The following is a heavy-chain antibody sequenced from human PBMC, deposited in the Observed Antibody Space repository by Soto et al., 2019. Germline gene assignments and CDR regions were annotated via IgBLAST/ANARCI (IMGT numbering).Heavy chain of an antibody. Sequence: GGSLRLSCAASGFTFSSYAMNWVRQAPGKGLEWVSVISGSGGSTYYADSVKGRFSISRDSSKNTLYLQMNSLRAEDTAVYYCEKRGSGSYFDYWGQGTLVTVSS. D-gene: IGHD1-26*01. V-gene: IGHV3-23*01. J-gene: IGHJ4*02. CDR2: ISGSGGST. CDR3: EKRGSGSYFDY. CDR1: GFTFSSYA.